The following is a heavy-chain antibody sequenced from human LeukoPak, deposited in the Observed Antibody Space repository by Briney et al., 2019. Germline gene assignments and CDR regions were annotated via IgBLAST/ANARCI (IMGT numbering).Heavy chain of an antibody. Sequence: ASVKVSCKASGYTFTSYGISWVRQAPGQGLEWMGIINPSGGSTSYAQKFQGRVTMTRDMSTSTVYMELSSLRSEDTAVYYCAREGTYGDYVWFDPWGQGTLVTVSS. D-gene: IGHD4-17*01. J-gene: IGHJ5*02. V-gene: IGHV1-46*01. CDR2: INPSGGST. CDR3: AREGTYGDYVWFDP. CDR1: GYTFTSYG.